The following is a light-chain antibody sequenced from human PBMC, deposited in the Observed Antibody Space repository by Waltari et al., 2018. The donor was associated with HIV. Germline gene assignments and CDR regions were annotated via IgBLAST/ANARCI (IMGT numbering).Light chain of an antibody. V-gene: IGLV3-1*01. CDR2: PDN. J-gene: IGLJ3*02. CDR1: NLGIKY. Sequence: SYDLVQPPSVSVSPGQTASIPRSGANLGIKYACWYQQKPGQSPVLVIYPDNMRPSGIPERFSGSKSGNTATLTISGVQAEDEADYYCLSADNSGTYWMFGGGTKLTVL. CDR3: LSADNSGTYWM.